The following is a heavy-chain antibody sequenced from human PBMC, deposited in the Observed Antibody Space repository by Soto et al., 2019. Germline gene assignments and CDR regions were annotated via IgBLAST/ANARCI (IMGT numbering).Heavy chain of an antibody. Sequence: GGSLRLSCSASGFTFRDYWMYWVRQAPGKGLVWVSRIISDGSYTFYADSVKGRFTISRDNAKNTLYLQMNSLRAEDTAVYYCARAPSIYESGYYDFWGQGTLVTVYS. V-gene: IGHV3-74*01. CDR1: GFTFRDYW. J-gene: IGHJ4*02. D-gene: IGHD3-3*01. CDR3: ARAPSIYESGYYDF. CDR2: IISDGSYT.